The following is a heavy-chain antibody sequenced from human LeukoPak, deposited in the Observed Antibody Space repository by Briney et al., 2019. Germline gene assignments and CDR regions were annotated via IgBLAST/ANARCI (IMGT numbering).Heavy chain of an antibody. Sequence: ASVKVSCKASGGTFSSYAISWVRQAPGQGLEWMGRIIPIFGIANYAQKFQGRVTITADKSTSTAYMELSSLRSEDTAVYYCAREGLQAPGWFDPWGQGTLVTVSS. CDR1: GGTFSSYA. CDR3: AREGLQAPGWFDP. D-gene: IGHD4-11*01. J-gene: IGHJ5*02. CDR2: IIPIFGIA. V-gene: IGHV1-69*04.